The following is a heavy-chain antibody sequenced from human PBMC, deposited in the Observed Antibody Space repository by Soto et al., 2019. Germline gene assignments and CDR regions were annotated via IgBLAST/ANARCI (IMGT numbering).Heavy chain of an antibody. CDR2: INHSGST. V-gene: IGHV4-34*01. Sequence: SETLSLTCAVYGGSFSGYYWSWIRQPPGKGLEWIGEINHSGSTNYNPSLKSRVTISVDTSKNQFSLKLSSVTAADTAVYYCARGPIAVAGTTAWGMDVWGQGTTVTVSS. J-gene: IGHJ6*02. CDR1: GGSFSGYY. CDR3: ARGPIAVAGTTAWGMDV. D-gene: IGHD6-19*01.